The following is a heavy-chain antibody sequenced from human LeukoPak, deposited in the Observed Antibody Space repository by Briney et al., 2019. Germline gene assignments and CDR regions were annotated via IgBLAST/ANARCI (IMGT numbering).Heavy chain of an antibody. CDR2: ISSSSSYI. V-gene: IGHV3-21*01. D-gene: IGHD1-14*01. J-gene: IGHJ5*02. Sequence: GGSLRLSCAASGFTFSSYSMNWVRQAPGKGLEWVSSISSSSSYIYYADSVKGRFTISRDNAQNSLYLQMNSLRAEDTAVYYCARDPDSRTDYNWFDPWGQGTLVTVSS. CDR1: GFTFSSYS. CDR3: ARDPDSRTDYNWFDP.